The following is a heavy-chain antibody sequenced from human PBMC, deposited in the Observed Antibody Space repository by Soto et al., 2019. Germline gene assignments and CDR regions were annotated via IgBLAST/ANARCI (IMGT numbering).Heavy chain of an antibody. V-gene: IGHV3-74*01. CDR3: AKGGSAALIAPSGRDNWFDP. J-gene: IGHJ5*02. CDR1: GLTFNRYW. CDR2: INTDGSNT. Sequence: GGSLRLSCAASGLTFNRYWMHWVRHAPGKGLVWVSHINTDGSNTNYADSVKGRFTISRDNAENSLYLQMNSLRPEDTAVYYCAKGGSAALIAPSGRDNWFDPWGQGTQVTVSS. D-gene: IGHD6-13*01.